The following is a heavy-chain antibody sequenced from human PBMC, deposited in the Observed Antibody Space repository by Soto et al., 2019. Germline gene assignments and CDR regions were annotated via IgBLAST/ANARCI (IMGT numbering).Heavy chain of an antibody. CDR1: GGTFSSYA. J-gene: IGHJ5*01. D-gene: IGHD1-26*01. CDR2: IIPIFGTA. V-gene: IGHV1-69*01. Sequence: QVQLVQSGAEVKKPGSSVKVSCKASGGTFSSYAISWVRQAPGQGLEWMGGIIPIFGTANYAQKFQGRVTITADESTSTAYMELSSLRSEDTAVYYCARDKLWGARKENSWFDSWGQGTLVTVSS. CDR3: ARDKLWGARKENSWFDS.